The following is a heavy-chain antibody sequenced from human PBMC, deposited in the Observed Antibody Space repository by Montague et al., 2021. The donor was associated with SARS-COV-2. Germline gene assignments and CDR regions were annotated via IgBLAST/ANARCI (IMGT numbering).Heavy chain of an antibody. V-gene: IGHV4-39*07. CDR1: GASISRSDYY. J-gene: IGHJ4*02. Sequence: SETLSLTCNVSGASISRSDYYWAWIRQPPGKGLEWIGEINHSGSTNYNPSLKSRVTISVDTSKNQFSLKPSSVTAADTAVYYCARGYQLRFLEGSSRQSTCDYWGQGTLVTVSS. CDR3: ARGYQLRFLEGSSRQSTCDY. D-gene: IGHD3-3*01. CDR2: INHSGST.